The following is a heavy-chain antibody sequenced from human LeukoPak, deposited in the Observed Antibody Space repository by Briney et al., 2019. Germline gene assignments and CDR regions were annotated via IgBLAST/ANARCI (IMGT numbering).Heavy chain of an antibody. CDR3: ARGDGYNHEIDY. CDR1: GGSIRSYY. CDR2: LYYSGST. V-gene: IGHV4-59*08. J-gene: IGHJ4*02. D-gene: IGHD5-24*01. Sequence: SETQSLTCTVSGGSIRSYYWSWIPQPPGRGLVWIGYLYYSGSTKYNPSLKSRVTISVDTSKSQFSLKLSSVTAADTAVYYCARGDGYNHEIDYWGQGTLVTVSS.